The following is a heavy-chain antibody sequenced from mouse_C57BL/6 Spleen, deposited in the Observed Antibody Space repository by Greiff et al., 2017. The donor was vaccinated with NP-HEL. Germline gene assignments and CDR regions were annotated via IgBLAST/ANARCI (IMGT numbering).Heavy chain of an antibody. D-gene: IGHD2-1*01. V-gene: IGHV3-6*01. CDR2: ISYDGSN. J-gene: IGHJ2*01. Sequence: EVKLQESGPGLVKPSQSLSLTCSVTGYSITSGYYWNWIRQFPGNKLEWMGYISYDGSNNYNPSLKNRISITRDTSKNQFFLKLNSVTTEDTATYYCARAGIYYGNFDYWGQGTTLTVSS. CDR3: ARAGIYYGNFDY. CDR1: GYSITSGYY.